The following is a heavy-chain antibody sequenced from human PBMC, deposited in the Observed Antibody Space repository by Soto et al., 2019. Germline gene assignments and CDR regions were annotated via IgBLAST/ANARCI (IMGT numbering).Heavy chain of an antibody. Sequence: EVQLLESGGGLVQPGGSLRLSCAASGFTFSSYAMSWVRQAPGKGLEWVSAISGSGGSTYYADSLKGRFTISRDNTKNTLNLQMNSLRADDTAVYYCAKDYRGGTDAFDIWGQGTMVTVSS. J-gene: IGHJ3*02. CDR2: ISGSGGST. D-gene: IGHD3-16*01. CDR1: GFTFSSYA. V-gene: IGHV3-23*01. CDR3: AKDYRGGTDAFDI.